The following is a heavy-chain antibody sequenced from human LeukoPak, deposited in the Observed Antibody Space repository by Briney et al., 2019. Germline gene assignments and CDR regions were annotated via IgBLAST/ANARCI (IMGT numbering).Heavy chain of an antibody. Sequence: GGSLRLSCAASGFTFSSYAMSWVRQAPGKGLEWVSGISGSGSSTYYADSVKGRFTISRDNSKNTLYLQMDSLRVEDTAVYYCAKDRSSSPVGWFDPWGQGTLVTVSS. V-gene: IGHV3-23*01. CDR1: GFTFSSYA. J-gene: IGHJ5*02. CDR3: AKDRSSSPVGWFDP. D-gene: IGHD6-13*01. CDR2: ISGSGSST.